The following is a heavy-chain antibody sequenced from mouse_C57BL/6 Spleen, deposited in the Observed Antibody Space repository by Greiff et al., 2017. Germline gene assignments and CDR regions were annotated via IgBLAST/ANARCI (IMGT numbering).Heavy chain of an antibody. CDR1: GYTFTSYW. Sequence: QVQLKQPGAELVRPGTSVKLSCKASGYTFTSYWMHWVKQRPGQGLEWIGVIDPSDSYTNYNQKFKGKATLTVDTSSSTAYMQLSSLTSEDSAVYYCARGYYGNYAYYAMDYWGQGTSVTVSS. D-gene: IGHD2-1*01. CDR3: ARGYYGNYAYYAMDY. J-gene: IGHJ4*01. V-gene: IGHV1-59*01. CDR2: IDPSDSYT.